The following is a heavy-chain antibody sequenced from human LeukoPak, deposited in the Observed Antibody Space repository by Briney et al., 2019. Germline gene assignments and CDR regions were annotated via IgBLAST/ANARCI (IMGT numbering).Heavy chain of an antibody. Sequence: SETLSLTCTVSGYSISSGYYWGWIRQPPGKGLEWTGSIYHSGSTYYNPSLKSRVTISVDTSKNQFSLKLSSVTAADTAVYYCARRVEDIVVVPAAPNNWFDPWGQGTLVTVSS. D-gene: IGHD2-2*01. J-gene: IGHJ5*02. CDR2: IYHSGST. CDR1: GYSISSGYY. CDR3: ARRVEDIVVVPAAPNNWFDP. V-gene: IGHV4-38-2*02.